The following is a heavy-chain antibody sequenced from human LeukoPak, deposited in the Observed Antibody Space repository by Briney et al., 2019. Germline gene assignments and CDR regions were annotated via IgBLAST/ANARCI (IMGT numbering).Heavy chain of an antibody. Sequence: GASVKLSCNSSGYTFTSHGISWVRQAPGQALEWMVWISSHNGNTNYAQKVQDRVTMTTDTSTTTAYMELRSLRSDDTAVYYFARGGYCSGGGCYKAEFDIWGQGTMVTVSS. V-gene: IGHV1-18*01. CDR2: ISSHNGNT. CDR1: GYTFTSHG. D-gene: IGHD2-15*01. J-gene: IGHJ3*02. CDR3: ARGGYCSGGGCYKAEFDI.